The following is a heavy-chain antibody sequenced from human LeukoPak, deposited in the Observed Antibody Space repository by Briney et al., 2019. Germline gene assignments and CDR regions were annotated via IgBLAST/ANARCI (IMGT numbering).Heavy chain of an antibody. CDR1: GYTFTGYY. Sequence: ASVKVSCKASGYTFTGYYMHWVRQAPGQGLEWMGWINPNSGGTNYAQKFQGRVTMTRDTSISTAYMELSRLRSDDTAVYYCARGAGYCSGGSCYSLFWFDPWGQGTLVTVSS. CDR2: INPNSGGT. D-gene: IGHD2-15*01. J-gene: IGHJ5*02. V-gene: IGHV1-2*02. CDR3: ARGAGYCSGGSCYSLFWFDP.